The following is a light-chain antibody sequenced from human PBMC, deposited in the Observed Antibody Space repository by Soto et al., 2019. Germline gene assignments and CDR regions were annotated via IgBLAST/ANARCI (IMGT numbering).Light chain of an antibody. CDR1: QTISSW. CDR2: KAS. Sequence: DIPMTQAPSTLSGSVGDRVTITCRASQTISSWLAWYQQKPGKAPKLLIYKASTLKSGVPSRFSGSGSGTEFTLTISSLQTDDFATYYFQHYNSYSEAVGQGTKVEL. V-gene: IGKV1-5*03. J-gene: IGKJ1*01. CDR3: QHYNSYSEA.